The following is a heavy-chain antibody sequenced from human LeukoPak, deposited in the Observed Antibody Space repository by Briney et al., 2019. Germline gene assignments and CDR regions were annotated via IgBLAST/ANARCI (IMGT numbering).Heavy chain of an antibody. V-gene: IGHV4-59*04. CDR1: GDSISSYY. D-gene: IGHD6-13*01. CDR3: ARQSWGIAYFDY. J-gene: IGHJ4*02. CDR2: IYYSGST. Sequence: SETLSLTCIVSGDSISSYYWSWIRQPPGKGLEWIGYIYYSGSTYYNPSLKSRVTIFVDTSKNHFSLNLRSVTAADTAVYYCARQSWGIAYFDYWGQGTLVTVSS.